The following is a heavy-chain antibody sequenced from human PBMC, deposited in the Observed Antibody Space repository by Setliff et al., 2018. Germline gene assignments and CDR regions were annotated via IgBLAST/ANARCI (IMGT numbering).Heavy chain of an antibody. CDR3: ARGHNNILVSWFDP. D-gene: IGHD2-15*01. CDR2: MNPNSGNT. J-gene: IGHJ5*02. Sequence: VKVSCKASGYTFTSYDINWVRQATGQGLEWMGWMNPNSGNTGYAQKFQGRVTMTRNTSISTAYMELSSPRSEDTAVYYCARGHNNILVSWFDPWGQGTLVTVSS. CDR1: GYTFTSYD. V-gene: IGHV1-8*01.